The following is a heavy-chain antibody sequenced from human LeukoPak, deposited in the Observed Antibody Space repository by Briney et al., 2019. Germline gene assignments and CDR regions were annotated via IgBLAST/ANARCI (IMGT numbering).Heavy chain of an antibody. V-gene: IGHV4-34*01. CDR2: INHSGST. CDR1: GGSFSGYY. CDR3: ARNGGTMVRGVIITRRTNFDY. Sequence: PSETLSLTCAVYGGSFSGYYWSWIRQPPGKGLEWIGEINHSGSTNYNPSLKSRVTISVDTSKNQFSLKLSSVTAADTAVYYCARNGGTMVRGVIITRRTNFDYWGQGTLVTVSS. J-gene: IGHJ4*02. D-gene: IGHD3-10*01.